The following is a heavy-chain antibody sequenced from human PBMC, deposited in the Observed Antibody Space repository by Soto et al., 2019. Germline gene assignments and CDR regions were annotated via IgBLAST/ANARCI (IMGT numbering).Heavy chain of an antibody. CDR1: GGSISSGGYS. D-gene: IGHD4-17*01. CDR2: IYYSGST. Sequence: SETLSLTCTVSGGSISSGGYSWTWIRQHPGKSLEWIGYIYYSGSTYYNPSLKSRVTISVDTSKNQFSLKLYSVTTADTAMYYCARLPWADYGGIFDPWGQGTLVTVSS. CDR3: ARLPWADYGGIFDP. V-gene: IGHV4-61*08. J-gene: IGHJ5*02.